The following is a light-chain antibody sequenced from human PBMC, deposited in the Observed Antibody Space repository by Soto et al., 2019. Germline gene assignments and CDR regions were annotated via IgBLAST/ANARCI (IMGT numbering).Light chain of an antibody. V-gene: IGLV2-14*01. J-gene: IGLJ1*01. CDR3: SSYTISNTLPFV. CDR2: EVT. Sequence: QSALTQPSSVSVSPGQSITISFTGTRRDVGGYNYVSWYQQYPGKSPKLLIYEVTHRPSGVSNRFSGSKSGNTASLTISGLQAEDEADYYCSSYTISNTLPFVFGTGTKVTVL. CDR1: RRDVGGYNY.